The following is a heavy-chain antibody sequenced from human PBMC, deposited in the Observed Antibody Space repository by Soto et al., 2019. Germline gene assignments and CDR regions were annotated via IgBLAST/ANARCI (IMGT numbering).Heavy chain of an antibody. CDR3: ARGKSIFYGMDV. V-gene: IGHV3-11*01. Sequence: TGGSLRLSCAASGFTFSDYYISWIRQAPGKGLEWVSYISSSGTIIYHADSVKGRVTISRDNAKNSLFLQMNSLRAEDTAVYYCARGKSIFYGMDVWGQGTTVTVSS. D-gene: IGHD2-15*01. J-gene: IGHJ6*02. CDR2: ISSSGTII. CDR1: GFTFSDYY.